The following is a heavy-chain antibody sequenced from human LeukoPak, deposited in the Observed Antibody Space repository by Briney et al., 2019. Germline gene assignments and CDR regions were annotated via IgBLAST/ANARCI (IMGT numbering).Heavy chain of an antibody. CDR1: GGAFSSYA. Sequence: ASVKVSCKASGGAFSSYAISWVRQAPGQGLEWMGRIIPILGIANYAQKFQGRVTITADKSTSTAYMELSSLRSDDTAVYYCARDPYSNYFDYWGQGTLVTVSS. D-gene: IGHD5-18*01. CDR2: IIPILGIA. V-gene: IGHV1-69*04. J-gene: IGHJ4*02. CDR3: ARDPYSNYFDY.